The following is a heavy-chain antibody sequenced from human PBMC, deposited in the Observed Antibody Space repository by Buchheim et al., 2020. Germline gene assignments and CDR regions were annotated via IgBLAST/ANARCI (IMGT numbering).Heavy chain of an antibody. CDR1: GFTFSSYW. J-gene: IGHJ6*02. CDR3: ARDPPHPSFWSGYDYYYGMDV. Sequence: EVQLVESGGGLVQPGGSLRLSCAASGFTFSSYWMHWVRQAPGKGLVWVSRINSDGSSTSYADSVKGRFTISRDNAKNTLYLQMNSLRVEDTAVYVCARDPPHPSFWSGYDYYYGMDVWGQGT. D-gene: IGHD3-3*01. CDR2: INSDGSST. V-gene: IGHV3-74*01.